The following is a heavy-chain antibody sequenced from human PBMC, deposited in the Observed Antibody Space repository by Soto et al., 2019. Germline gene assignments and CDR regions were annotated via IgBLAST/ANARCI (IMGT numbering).Heavy chain of an antibody. CDR3: ARDVGLDSDDFFAY. Sequence: VGSLRLSCTASGFTFSSYGMGWVRQAPGKGLQWVSTIRGDGGQTHYTDSVKGRFSISRDNSKNTVYLQMDSLRVEDTAMYFCARDVGLDSDDFFAYWGQGTQVTVSS. CDR1: GFTFSSYG. CDR2: IRGDGGQT. D-gene: IGHD3-9*01. J-gene: IGHJ4*02. V-gene: IGHV3-23*01.